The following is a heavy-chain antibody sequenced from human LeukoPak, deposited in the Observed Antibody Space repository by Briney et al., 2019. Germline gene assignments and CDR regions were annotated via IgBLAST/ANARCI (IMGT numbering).Heavy chain of an antibody. Sequence: GGSLRLSCTGSGFTFGNYAMSWVRQAPGKGLEWVGFIRSKGYGGTTEYAASVKGRFTISRDDSKSIAYLDMNSLKTEDTGVYYCTRAGYSGYDSDNWGQGTLVTVSS. CDR1: GFTFGNYA. CDR2: IRSKGYGGTT. CDR3: TRAGYSGYDSDN. J-gene: IGHJ4*02. D-gene: IGHD5-12*01. V-gene: IGHV3-49*04.